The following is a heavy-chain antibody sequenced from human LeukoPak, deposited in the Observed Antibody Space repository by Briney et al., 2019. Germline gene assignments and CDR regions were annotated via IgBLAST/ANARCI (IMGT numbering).Heavy chain of an antibody. D-gene: IGHD2-8*02. Sequence: SGGSLRLSCAASGFTFSSYSINWVRQAPGKGLEWVSSISSSSSYIYYADSVRGRFTISRDNSKSTLSLQMNSLRAEDTAIYYCATYRQVLLPFESWGQGTLVTVSS. CDR3: ATYRQVLLPFES. CDR2: ISSSSSYI. CDR1: GFTFSSYS. J-gene: IGHJ4*02. V-gene: IGHV3-21*04.